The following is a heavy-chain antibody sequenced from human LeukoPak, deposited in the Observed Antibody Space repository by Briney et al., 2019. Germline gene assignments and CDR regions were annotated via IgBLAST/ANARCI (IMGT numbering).Heavy chain of an antibody. J-gene: IGHJ4*02. V-gene: IGHV4-39*07. CDR2: IYYSGST. Sequence: SETLSLTCTVSGGSISSSSYHWGWIRQPPGKGLEWIGSIYYSGSTYYNPSLKSRVTISVDTSNNQFSLKLSSVTAADTAVYYCARVRATGKLVWGQGTLVTVSS. CDR3: ARVRATGKLV. CDR1: GGSISSSSYH. D-gene: IGHD1-1*01.